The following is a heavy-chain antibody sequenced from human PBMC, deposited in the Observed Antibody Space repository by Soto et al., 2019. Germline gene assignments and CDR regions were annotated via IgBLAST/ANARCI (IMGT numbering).Heavy chain of an antibody. V-gene: IGHV3-30*18. D-gene: IGHD1-26*01. CDR3: AKMGSGSYYYYYYGMDV. CDR2: ISYDGSNK. CDR1: GFTFSSYG. Sequence: QVQLVESGGGVVQPGRSLRLSCAASGFTFSSYGMHWVRQAPRKGLEWVAVISYDGSNKYYADSVKGRFTISRDNSKNTLYLQMNSLRAEDTAVYYCAKMGSGSYYYYYYGMDVWGQGTTVTVSS. J-gene: IGHJ6*02.